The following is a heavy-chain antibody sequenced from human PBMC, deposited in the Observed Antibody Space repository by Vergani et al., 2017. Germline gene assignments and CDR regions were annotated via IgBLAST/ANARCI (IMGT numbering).Heavy chain of an antibody. CDR1: GYTFTSYD. D-gene: IGHD6-19*01. J-gene: IGHJ4*02. CDR2: ISAYNGNT. CDR3: ARESQWLRPPTDY. V-gene: IGHV1-18*01. Sequence: QVQLVQSGAEVKKPGASVKVSCKASGYTFTSYDINWVRQAPGQGLEWMGWISAYNGNTNYAQKLQGRVTMNTDTSTSTAYMELMSLRSDETAVYYCARESQWLRPPTDYWGQGTLVTVPS.